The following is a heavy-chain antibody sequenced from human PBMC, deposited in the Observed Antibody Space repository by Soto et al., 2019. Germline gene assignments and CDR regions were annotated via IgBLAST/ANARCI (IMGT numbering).Heavy chain of an antibody. CDR2: IWYDGSNK. D-gene: IGHD2-21*02. CDR3: ARDSGGGNSNDAFDI. J-gene: IGHJ3*02. CDR1: GFTFSSYG. V-gene: IGHV3-33*01. Sequence: PGGSLRLSCAASGFTFSSYGMHWVRQAPGKGLEWVAVIWYDGSNKYYADSVKGRFTISRDNSKNTLYLQMNSLRAEDTAVYYCARDSGGGNSNDAFDIWGQGTMVTVSS.